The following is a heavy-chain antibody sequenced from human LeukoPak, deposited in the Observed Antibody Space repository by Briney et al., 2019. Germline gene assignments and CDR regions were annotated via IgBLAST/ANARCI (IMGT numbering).Heavy chain of an antibody. CDR1: GFTFSSYW. D-gene: IGHD3-22*01. CDR3: ARARNYYDSSGRYYFDY. V-gene: IGHV3-7*01. Sequence: GGSLRLSCAASGFTFSSYWMSWVRQAPGKGLEWVANIKEDGSERYYVDSVKGRFTISRDNAKNSLYLQMSSLRAEDTAVYYCARARNYYDSSGRYYFDYWGQGTLVTVSS. J-gene: IGHJ4*02. CDR2: IKEDGSER.